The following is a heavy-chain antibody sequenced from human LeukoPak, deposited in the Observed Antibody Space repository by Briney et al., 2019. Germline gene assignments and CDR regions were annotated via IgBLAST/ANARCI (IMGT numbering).Heavy chain of an antibody. Sequence: GGSLRLSCAASGITVSTNYMSWVRQAPGKGLEWVSVPYAGGIALYAESVKGRFTISKDNSRNTLYLQLSSLRAEDTAVYYCTREFCSSGSCYGYFDVWGRGALVTVSS. D-gene: IGHD2-15*01. CDR1: GITVSTNY. CDR2: PYAGGIA. CDR3: TREFCSSGSCYGYFDV. V-gene: IGHV3-66*01. J-gene: IGHJ2*01.